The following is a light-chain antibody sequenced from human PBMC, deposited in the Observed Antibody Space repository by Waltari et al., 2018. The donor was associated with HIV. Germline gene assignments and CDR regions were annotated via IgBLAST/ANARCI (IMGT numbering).Light chain of an antibody. Sequence: EIVLTQSPVTLSLSPVERATLSCRASQSVSSYLAWYQQKPGQAPRLLIYDASNRATGIPARFSGSGSGTDFTLTISSLEPEDFAVYYCQQRSNWPPDYTFGQGTKLEIK. J-gene: IGKJ2*01. CDR2: DAS. CDR1: QSVSSY. V-gene: IGKV3-11*01. CDR3: QQRSNWPPDYT.